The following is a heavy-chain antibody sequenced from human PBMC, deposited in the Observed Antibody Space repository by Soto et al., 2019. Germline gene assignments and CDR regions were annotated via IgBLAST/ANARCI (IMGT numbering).Heavy chain of an antibody. V-gene: IGHV1-3*01. J-gene: IGHJ6*02. CDR2: TNAGNGNT. CDR3: ARDRDFWSGYYYYGMDV. Sequence: ASVKVSCKASGYTFTSYAMHWVRQAPGQRLEWMGWTNAGNGNTKYSQKFQGRVTITRDTSASTAYMELSSLRSEDTAVYYCARDRDFWSGYYYYGMDVWGQGTTVTVSS. D-gene: IGHD3-3*01. CDR1: GYTFTSYA.